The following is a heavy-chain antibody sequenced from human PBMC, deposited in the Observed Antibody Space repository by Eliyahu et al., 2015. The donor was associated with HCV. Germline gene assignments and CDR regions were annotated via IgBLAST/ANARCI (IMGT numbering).Heavy chain of an antibody. CDR1: GGSISSYY. V-gene: IGHV4-59*01. D-gene: IGHD4-11*01. J-gene: IGHJ5*02. CDR2: IYYSGST. Sequence: QVQLQESGPGLVKPSXTLSXTCTVSGGSISSYYXSWXRPPPGKGLEWIAYIYYSGSTNYXPSLKSRVTISVDTSKNQFSLKLSSVTAADTAVYYCARSTKTTGKWFDPWGQGTLVTVSS. CDR3: ARSTKTTGKWFDP.